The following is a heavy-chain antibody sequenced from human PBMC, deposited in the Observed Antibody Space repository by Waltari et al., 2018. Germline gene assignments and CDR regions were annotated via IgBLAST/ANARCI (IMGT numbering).Heavy chain of an antibody. CDR1: GYSISGGDF. V-gene: IGHV4-38-2*01. Sequence: QLHLQESGPGLLKPSETLSLTCAVSGYSISGGDFWGWIRQRPGTGLEWIGSIYPGGDTYFNPSLKSRVTISGDKSKNQCSLNLRSMTAADTAVYYCARRGRLSSYFFDYWGQGTLVTVSS. CDR3: ARRGRLSSYFFDY. CDR2: IYPGGDT. J-gene: IGHJ4*02. D-gene: IGHD2-15*01.